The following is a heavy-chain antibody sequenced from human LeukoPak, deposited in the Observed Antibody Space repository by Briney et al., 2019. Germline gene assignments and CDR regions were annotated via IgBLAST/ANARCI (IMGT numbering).Heavy chain of an antibody. Sequence: GGSLRLSCAASGFTFSDYAMHWVRQAPGKGLEWVAHIWYDGSNEKYADSVKGRFIISRDNSTNALYFQMNSLRAEDTAVYYCAKGIQPSDKNGFDVWGQGTMVTVSS. CDR1: GFTFSDYA. CDR2: IWYDGSNE. J-gene: IGHJ3*01. D-gene: IGHD5-18*01. CDR3: AKGIQPSDKNGFDV. V-gene: IGHV3-33*06.